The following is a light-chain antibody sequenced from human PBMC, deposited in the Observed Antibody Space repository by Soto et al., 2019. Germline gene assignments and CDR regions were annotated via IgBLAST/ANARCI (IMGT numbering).Light chain of an antibody. CDR3: NSYTYSSNYV. Sequence: QSVLTQPASVSGSPGQSITISCTGTSSDVGAYNYVSWYQQHPGKAPKLIIFDVANRPSGVSNRFSGSKSGNTASLTISGLQGEDEADYYCNSYTYSSNYVFGTGTKVTVL. CDR1: SSDVGAYNY. V-gene: IGLV2-14*03. J-gene: IGLJ1*01. CDR2: DVA.